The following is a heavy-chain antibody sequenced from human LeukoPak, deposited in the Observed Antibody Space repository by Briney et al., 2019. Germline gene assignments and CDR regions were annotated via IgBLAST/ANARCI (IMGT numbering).Heavy chain of an antibody. Sequence: ASVKVSCKASGCTFADYYLHWVRQAPGQGFEWMGWINPNSGDTSYAQKFQGRVTMTRDTSISTAHMEMSRLRSDDTAVYYCARANFLYCSSTTCLFDYWGQGTLVTVSS. J-gene: IGHJ4*02. V-gene: IGHV1-2*02. CDR1: GCTFADYY. D-gene: IGHD2-2*01. CDR3: ARANFLYCSSTTCLFDY. CDR2: INPNSGDT.